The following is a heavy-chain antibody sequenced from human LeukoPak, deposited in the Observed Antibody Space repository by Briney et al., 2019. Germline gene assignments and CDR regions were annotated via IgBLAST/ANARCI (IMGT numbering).Heavy chain of an antibody. J-gene: IGHJ3*02. V-gene: IGHV3-7*01. D-gene: IGHD4-23*01. CDR2: INQDGSEK. Sequence: GGSLRLSCAASGFTFSSYWMSWVRQAPGKGLEWVANINQDGSEKYYVDSVKGRFTISRDNAKKSPYLQMNCLRAEDTAVYYCASEGYGGNSDAFDSWGQGTMVTVSS. CDR3: ASEGYGGNSDAFDS. CDR1: GFTFSSYW.